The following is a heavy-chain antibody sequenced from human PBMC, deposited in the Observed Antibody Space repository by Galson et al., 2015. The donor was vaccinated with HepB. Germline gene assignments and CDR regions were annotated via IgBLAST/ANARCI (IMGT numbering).Heavy chain of an antibody. CDR1: GFTFSTYA. V-gene: IGHV3-23*01. CDR2: ISGSDDGT. D-gene: IGHD2-8*02. CDR3: AIGMAGSCTRVLCYSFDY. Sequence: SLRLSCAASGFTFSTYAMSWVRQTPGKGLEWVAAISGSDDGTYHAASVRGRFTISRDDSKNTLYLQMNRLRAEDTATYYCAIGMAGSCTRVLCYSFDYWGQGSLVTVSS. J-gene: IGHJ4*02.